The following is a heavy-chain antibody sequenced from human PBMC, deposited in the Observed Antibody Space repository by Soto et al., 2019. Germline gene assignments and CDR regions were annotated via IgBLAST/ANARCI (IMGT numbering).Heavy chain of an antibody. Sequence: PGGSLRLSCAASGFTFSNYGMHWVRQAPGKGLEWVAVIVNHGGEKNYGDSVKGRFTVARDNSNNMLYLEMNSLRAEDTAVYYCARWRTRTWRYGMDVWGQGTTVTVSS. D-gene: IGHD3-3*01. CDR1: GFTFSNYG. CDR3: ARWRTRTWRYGMDV. CDR2: IVNHGGEK. V-gene: IGHV3-33*01. J-gene: IGHJ6*02.